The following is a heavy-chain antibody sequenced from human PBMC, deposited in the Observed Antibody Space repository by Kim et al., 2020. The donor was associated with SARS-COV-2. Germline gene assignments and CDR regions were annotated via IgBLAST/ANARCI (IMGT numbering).Heavy chain of an antibody. V-gene: IGHV7-4-1*02. J-gene: IGHJ4*02. CDR2: INTDTGSP. D-gene: IGHD3-16*02. CDR3: ARVVWGGSRYIDS. Sequence: ASVKVSCKASGYTFTNHAINWVRQAPGRGLEWMGWINTDTGSPTYAPDFTGRFVFSLDTSVSTAYLQIRSLAAEYTALYYCARVVWGGSRYIDSWRQGTL. CDR1: GYTFTNHA.